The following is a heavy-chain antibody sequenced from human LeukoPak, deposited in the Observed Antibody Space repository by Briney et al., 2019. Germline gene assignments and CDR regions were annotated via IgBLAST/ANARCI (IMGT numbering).Heavy chain of an antibody. Sequence: SETLSLTCTVSGGSISSGSHYWGWIRQPPGKGLEWIGSIYYSGSTYYNPSLKSRVTISVDTSKNQFSLKLSSVTAADTAVYYCVYYYGSGSVEYWGQGTLVTVSS. V-gene: IGHV4-39*01. CDR2: IYYSGST. CDR1: GGSISSGSHY. CDR3: VYYYGSGSVEY. D-gene: IGHD3-10*01. J-gene: IGHJ4*02.